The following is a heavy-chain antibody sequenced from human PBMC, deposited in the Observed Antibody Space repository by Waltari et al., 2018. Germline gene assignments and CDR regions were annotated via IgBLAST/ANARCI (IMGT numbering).Heavy chain of an antibody. Sequence: QVQLQQWGAGLLKPSETLSLTCAVYGGSFSGYYWSWLRQPPGKGLEWIGEINHSGSTNYNPSLKSRVTISVDTSKNQFSLKLSSVTAADTAVYYCARGYMITFGRAFYGMDVWGQGTTVTVSS. CDR3: ARGYMITFGRAFYGMDV. CDR2: INHSGST. D-gene: IGHD3-16*01. J-gene: IGHJ6*02. V-gene: IGHV4-34*01. CDR1: GGSFSGYY.